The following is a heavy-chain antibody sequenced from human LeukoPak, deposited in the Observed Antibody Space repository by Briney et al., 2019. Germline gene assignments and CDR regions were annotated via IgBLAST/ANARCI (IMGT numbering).Heavy chain of an antibody. CDR2: ISSSSSAI. V-gene: IGHV3-48*04. J-gene: IGHJ6*03. CDR1: GFTFSNNN. CDR3: ARGGYSYGYEYYYYYMDV. D-gene: IGHD5-18*01. Sequence: GGSLRLSCAASGFTFSNNNMNWVRQAPGKGLEWVSYISSSSSAIYYADPVKGRFTISRDNAKNSLYLQMNSLRAEDTAVYYCARGGYSYGYEYYYYYMDVWGKGTRVTVFS.